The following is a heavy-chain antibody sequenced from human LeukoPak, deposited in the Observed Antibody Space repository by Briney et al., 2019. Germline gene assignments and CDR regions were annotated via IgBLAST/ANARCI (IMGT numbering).Heavy chain of an antibody. V-gene: IGHV4-59*01. CDR3: ARVFPASFGGDCVEGDWFDP. CDR2: IYYSGST. CDR1: AGSRSSSY. Sequence: SETLSLTCTVAAGSRSSSYWSWIRQPPGKGLEWIGYIYYSGSTSYNPSLKSRVTISVDTSKNQFSLTLSSVTAADTAVYYCARVFPASFGGDCVEGDWFDPCGQGTLVTVSS. D-gene: IGHD2-21*02. J-gene: IGHJ5*02.